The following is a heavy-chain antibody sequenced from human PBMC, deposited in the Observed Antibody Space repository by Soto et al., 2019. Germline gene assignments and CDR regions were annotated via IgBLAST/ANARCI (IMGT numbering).Heavy chain of an antibody. J-gene: IGHJ5*02. V-gene: IGHV3-21*01. CDR1: GFTFSIYS. D-gene: IGHD3-10*01. CDR2: ISSSSSYI. CDR3: ARKGSGSYWFDP. Sequence: GSLRLSCAASGFTFSIYSMNWVRQAPGKGLEWVSSISSSSSYIYYADSVKGRFTISRDNAKNSLYLQMNSLRAEDTAAYYCARKGSGSYWFDPWGQGTLVTVSS.